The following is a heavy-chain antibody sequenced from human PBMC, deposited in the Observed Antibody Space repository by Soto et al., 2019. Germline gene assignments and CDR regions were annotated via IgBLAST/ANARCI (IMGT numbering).Heavy chain of an antibody. Sequence: SETLSLTCTVSGGSISGYYWSWIRQPPGKGLEWIGHIYYNGNTNYNPSLKSRVTISVDTSKSQFSLNLNSVTAADTAVYYCARTLSGGFDYWGQGTLVTVSS. CDR2: IYYNGNT. CDR3: ARTLSGGFDY. J-gene: IGHJ4*02. CDR1: GGSISGYY. V-gene: IGHV4-59*13.